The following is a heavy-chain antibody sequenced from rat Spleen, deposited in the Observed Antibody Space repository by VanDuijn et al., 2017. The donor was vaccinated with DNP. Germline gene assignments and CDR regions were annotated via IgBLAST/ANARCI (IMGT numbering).Heavy chain of an antibody. V-gene: IGHV5-31*01. CDR1: GFIFRNYW. CDR3: AKTPSPNYGFTSFDY. D-gene: IGHD1-11*01. J-gene: IGHJ2*01. Sequence: EVQLVESGGGPVQPGRSLKISCIASGFIFRNYWMTWIRQAPGKGLEWVASISNTGDNTYYSDSVKGRFTISRDNSKSTLYLQMDSLRSEDTATYYCAKTPSPNYGFTSFDYWGQGVMVTVSS. CDR2: ISNTGDNT.